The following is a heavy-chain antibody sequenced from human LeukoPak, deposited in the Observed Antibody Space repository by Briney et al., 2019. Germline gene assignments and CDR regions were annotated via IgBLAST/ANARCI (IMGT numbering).Heavy chain of an antibody. CDR1: GFTFSSYS. D-gene: IGHD3-16*01. J-gene: IGHJ6*04. CDR2: IKQDGSEK. Sequence: GGSLRLSCAASGFTFSSYSMNWVRQAPGKGLEWVANIKQDGSEKYYVDSVKGRFTISRDNAKNSLYLQMNSLRAEDTAVYYCARDTWGHGVWGKGTTVTVSS. CDR3: ARDTWGHGV. V-gene: IGHV3-7*01.